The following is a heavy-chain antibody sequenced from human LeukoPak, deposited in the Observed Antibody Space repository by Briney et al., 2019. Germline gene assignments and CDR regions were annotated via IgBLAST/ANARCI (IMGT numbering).Heavy chain of an antibody. Sequence: SETLSLTCTVSDGSISSYYWSWIRQPPGKGLEWIGYIYYSGSTNYNPSLKSRVTISVDTSKNQFSLKLSSVTAADTAVYYCARDRTAAGTDFDYWGQGTLVTVSS. V-gene: IGHV4-59*01. J-gene: IGHJ4*02. D-gene: IGHD6-13*01. CDR3: ARDRTAAGTDFDY. CDR1: DGSISSYY. CDR2: IYYSGST.